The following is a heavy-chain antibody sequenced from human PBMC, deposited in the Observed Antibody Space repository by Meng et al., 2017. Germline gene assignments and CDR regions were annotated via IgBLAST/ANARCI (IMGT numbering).Heavy chain of an antibody. Sequence: GESLKISCAASGFTFSSYGMHWVRRAPGKGLEWVAVIWYDGSNKYYADSVKGRFTISRDNSKNTLYLQMNSLRAEDTAVYYCARDWTTVTGVYYYYGMDVWGQGTTVTVSS. CDR2: IWYDGSNK. CDR1: GFTFSSYG. CDR3: ARDWTTVTGVYYYYGMDV. J-gene: IGHJ6*02. D-gene: IGHD4-17*01. V-gene: IGHV3-33*01.